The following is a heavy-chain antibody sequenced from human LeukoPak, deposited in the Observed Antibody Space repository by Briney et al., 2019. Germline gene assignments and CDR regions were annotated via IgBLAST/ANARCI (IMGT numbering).Heavy chain of an antibody. Sequence: ASVKVSCKASGYTFTGYGISWVRQAPGQGLEWMGWISAYNGNTNYAQKLQGRVTMTTDTSTSTAYMELRSLRSDDTAVYYCATDIRKGSSWSLDYWGQGTLVTVSS. CDR3: ATDIRKGSSWSLDY. CDR2: ISAYNGNT. J-gene: IGHJ4*02. CDR1: GYTFTGYG. V-gene: IGHV1-18*01. D-gene: IGHD6-13*01.